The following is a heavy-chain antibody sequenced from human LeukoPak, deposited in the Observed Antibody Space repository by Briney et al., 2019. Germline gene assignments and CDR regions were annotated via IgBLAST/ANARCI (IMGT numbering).Heavy chain of an antibody. CDR1: GGTFSSYA. J-gene: IGHJ6*02. CDR2: IIPILGIA. D-gene: IGHD1-14*01. Sequence: ASVKVSCKASGGTFSSYAISWVRQAPGQGLEWMGRIIPILGIANYAQKFQGRVTITADKSTSTAYMELSSLRSEDTAVYYCASGRDNHYYYGMDVWGQGTTVTVSS. V-gene: IGHV1-69*04. CDR3: ASGRDNHYYYGMDV.